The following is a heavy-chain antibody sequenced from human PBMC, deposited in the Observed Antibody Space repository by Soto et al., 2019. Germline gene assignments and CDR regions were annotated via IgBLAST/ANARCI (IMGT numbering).Heavy chain of an antibody. J-gene: IGHJ6*02. CDR3: AKDHYYGSGSFYYYGMDV. V-gene: IGHV3-23*01. CDR1: GVTFISYA. D-gene: IGHD3-10*01. CDR2: ISGSGGST. Sequence: PGGSLRLSCAASGVTFISYAMSWVRQAPGKGLEWVSAISGSGGSTYYADSVKGRFTISRDNSKNTLYLQMNSLRAEDTAVYYCAKDHYYGSGSFYYYGMDVWGQGTTVTVSS.